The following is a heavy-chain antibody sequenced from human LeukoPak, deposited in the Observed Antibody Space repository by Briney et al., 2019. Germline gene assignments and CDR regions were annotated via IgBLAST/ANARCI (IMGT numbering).Heavy chain of an antibody. J-gene: IGHJ6*02. CDR2: INPNSGGT. CDR3: ARVPGVAHRPDIVVVVAAYDDYYYYGMDV. Sequence: ASVKVSCKASGYTFTGHYMHWVRQAPGQGLEWMGWINPNSGGTNYAQKFQGRVTMTRDTSISTAYMELSRLRSDDTAVYYCARVPGVAHRPDIVVVVAAYDDYYYYGMDVWGQGTTVTVSS. V-gene: IGHV1-2*02. D-gene: IGHD2-15*01. CDR1: GYTFTGHY.